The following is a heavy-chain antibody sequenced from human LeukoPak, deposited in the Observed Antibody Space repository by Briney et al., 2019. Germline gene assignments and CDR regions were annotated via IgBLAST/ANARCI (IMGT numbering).Heavy chain of an antibody. J-gene: IGHJ6*02. V-gene: IGHV3-9*01. Sequence: SLRLSCAASGFTFDDYAMHWVRQAPGKGLEWVSGISWNSGSIGYADSVKGRFTISRDNAKNSLYLQMNSLRAEDTALYYCARIWFGPLSGMDVWGQGTTVTVSS. CDR2: ISWNSGSI. CDR3: ARIWFGPLSGMDV. D-gene: IGHD3-10*01. CDR1: GFTFDDYA.